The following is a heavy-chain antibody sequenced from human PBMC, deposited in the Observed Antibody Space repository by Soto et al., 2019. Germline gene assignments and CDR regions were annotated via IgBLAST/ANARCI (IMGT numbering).Heavy chain of an antibody. V-gene: IGHV4-34*01. CDR2: INQSGAT. D-gene: IGHD2-2*02. CDR1: GVSFRGDY. CDR3: ALAQYTNSRRFDS. J-gene: IGHJ5*01. Sequence: SETLPLTCAFHGVSFRGDYWTWISQPPGKGLEWIGEINQSGATNYNPSLKSRVTISVDSSKNQFSLKLTSVTAADTAVYFCALAQYTNSRRFDSWGQGTLVTVSS.